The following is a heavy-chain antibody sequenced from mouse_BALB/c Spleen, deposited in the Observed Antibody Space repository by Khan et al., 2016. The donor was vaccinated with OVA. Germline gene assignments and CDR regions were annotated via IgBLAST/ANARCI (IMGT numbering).Heavy chain of an antibody. V-gene: IGHV1S136*01. CDR1: GYTFTSYV. CDR2: IYPFNGDT. CDR3: APVGIYYVSFAY. Sequence: EVELVESGPELVKPGASVKMSCKASGYTFTSYVMHWVKQKPGQGLEWIGYIYPFNGDTLYNEKFKDKATLTSDKSSSTAYMELSSLTSEDSAVYIGAPVGIYYVSFAYWGQGTLVTVSA. D-gene: IGHD1-1*01. J-gene: IGHJ3*01.